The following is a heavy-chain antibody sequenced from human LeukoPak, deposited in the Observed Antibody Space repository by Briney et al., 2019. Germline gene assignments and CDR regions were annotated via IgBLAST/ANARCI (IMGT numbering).Heavy chain of an antibody. CDR1: GGSISSSSYY. CDR3: AALGGPGIAAAGIDY. Sequence: SETLSLTCTVSGGSISSSSYYWGWIRQPPGKGLEWIGSIYYSGSTYYNPSLKSRVTISVDTSKDQFSLKLSSVTAADTAVYYCAALGGPGIAAAGIDYWGQGTLVTVSS. CDR2: IYYSGST. V-gene: IGHV4-39*01. D-gene: IGHD6-13*01. J-gene: IGHJ4*02.